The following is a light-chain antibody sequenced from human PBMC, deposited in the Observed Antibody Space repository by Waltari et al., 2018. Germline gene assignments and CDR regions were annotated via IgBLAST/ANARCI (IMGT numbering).Light chain of an antibody. J-gene: IGLJ3*02. V-gene: IGLV4-69*02. CDR1: SGHSHKD. CDR2: VRNDGRH. Sequence: QAVVTQSPSASASLGASVRLTCTLSSGHSHKDVAWHQQQPGRGPRYLMTVRNDGRHIQGVGVPDRFTGASSGSERYLTISSLQSEDEADYYCQTWDVGVGVFGGVTTLTVL. CDR3: QTWDVGVGV.